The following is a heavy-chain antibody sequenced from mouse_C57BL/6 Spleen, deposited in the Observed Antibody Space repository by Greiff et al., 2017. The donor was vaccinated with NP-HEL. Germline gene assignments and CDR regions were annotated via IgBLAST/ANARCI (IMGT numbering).Heavy chain of an antibody. CDR2: IYPGSGNT. CDR1: GYTFTDYY. Sequence: VQLQQSGAELVRPGASVKLSCKASGYTFTDYYINWVKQRPGQGLEWIARIYPGSGNTYYNEKFKGKATLTAEKSSSTAYMQLSSLTSVDSAVYFCARNYGYDGPFAYWGQGTLVTVSA. D-gene: IGHD2-2*01. J-gene: IGHJ3*01. V-gene: IGHV1-76*01. CDR3: ARNYGYDGPFAY.